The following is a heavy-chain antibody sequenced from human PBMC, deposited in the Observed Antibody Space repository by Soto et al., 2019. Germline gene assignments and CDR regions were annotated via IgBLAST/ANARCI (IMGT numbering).Heavy chain of an antibody. Sequence: ASVKVSCKASGYTFTSYYMHWVRQAPGQGLEWMGIINPSGGSTSYAQKFQGRVTITADESTSTAYMELSSLRSEDTAVYYCAREGRPLGMDVWGQGTTVTVSS. CDR3: AREGRPLGMDV. CDR2: INPSGGST. J-gene: IGHJ6*02. V-gene: IGHV1-46*01. CDR1: GYTFTSYY.